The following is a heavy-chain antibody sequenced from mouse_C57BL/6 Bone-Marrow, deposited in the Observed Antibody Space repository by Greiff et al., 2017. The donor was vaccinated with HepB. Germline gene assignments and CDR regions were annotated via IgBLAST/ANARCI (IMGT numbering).Heavy chain of an antibody. J-gene: IGHJ2*01. CDR2: IDPSDSYT. D-gene: IGHD3-2*02. Sequence: VQLQQPGAELVMPGASVKLSCKASGYTFTSYWMHWVKQRPGQGLEWIGEIDPSDSYTNYNQKFKGKSTLTVDKSPSTAYMQLSSLTSEDSAVYYCARRTAQAKDYFDYWGQGTTLTVSS. CDR1: GYTFTSYW. CDR3: ARRTAQAKDYFDY. V-gene: IGHV1-69*01.